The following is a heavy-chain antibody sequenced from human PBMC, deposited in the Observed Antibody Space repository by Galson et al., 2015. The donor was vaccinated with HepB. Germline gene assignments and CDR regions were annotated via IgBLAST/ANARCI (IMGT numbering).Heavy chain of an antibody. CDR3: ARDKDSSSWQPESWFDP. D-gene: IGHD6-13*01. CDR1: GGTFSSYT. V-gene: IGHV1-69*04. Sequence: SVKVSCKASGGTFSSYTISWVRQAPGQGLEWMGRIIPILGIANYAQKFQGRVTITADKSTSTAYMELSSLRSEDTAVYYCARDKDSSSWQPESWFDPWGQGTLVTVSS. CDR2: IIPILGIA. J-gene: IGHJ5*02.